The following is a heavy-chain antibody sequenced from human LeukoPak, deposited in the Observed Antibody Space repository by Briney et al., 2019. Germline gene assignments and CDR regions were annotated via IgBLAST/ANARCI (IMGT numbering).Heavy chain of an antibody. CDR3: ARGGGVATTPDDY. CDR1: GYTFTSYA. J-gene: IGHJ4*02. D-gene: IGHD5-12*01. CDR2: INAGNGNT. Sequence: EASVKVSCKASGYTFTSYAMHWVRQAPGQRLEWMGWINAGNGNTKYSQKFQGRVTITRDTSASTAYMELSSLRSEDTAVYYCARGGGVATTPDDYWGQGTLVTVSS. V-gene: IGHV1-3*01.